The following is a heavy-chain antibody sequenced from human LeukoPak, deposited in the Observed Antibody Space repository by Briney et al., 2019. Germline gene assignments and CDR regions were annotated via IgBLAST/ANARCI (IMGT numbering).Heavy chain of an antibody. D-gene: IGHD1-1*01. CDR3: ARHIGARGTTGTDGPFDY. CDR1: GGSISGYY. CDR2: IYYSGST. V-gene: IGHV4-59*08. J-gene: IGHJ4*02. Sequence: SETLSLTCTVSGGSISGYYCSWIRQPPGKGLEWIGYIYYSGSTNYNPSLKSRVTISVDTSKNQFSLKLSSVTAADTAVYYCARHIGARGTTGTDGPFDYWGQRTLVTVSS.